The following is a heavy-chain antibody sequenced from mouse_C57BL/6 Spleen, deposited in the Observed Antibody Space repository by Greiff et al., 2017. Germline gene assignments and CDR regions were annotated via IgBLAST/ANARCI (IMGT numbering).Heavy chain of an antibody. D-gene: IGHD2-4*01. CDR1: GYSITSGYY. CDR2: ISYDGSN. CDR3: ASGDYDGAMDY. V-gene: IGHV3-6*01. Sequence: EVQVVESGPGLVKPSQSLSLTCSVTGYSITSGYYWNWIRQFPGNKLEWMGYISYDGSNNYNPSLKNRISITRDTSKNQFFLKLNSVTTEDTATYYCASGDYDGAMDYWGQGTSVTVSS. J-gene: IGHJ4*01.